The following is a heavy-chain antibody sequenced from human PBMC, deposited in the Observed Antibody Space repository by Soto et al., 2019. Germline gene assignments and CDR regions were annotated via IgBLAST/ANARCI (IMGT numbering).Heavy chain of an antibody. Sequence: SETLSLTCNVSGGSISSHYWSWIRQPPGKGLEWIGYIYYTGSTNYNPSLKIRVSISVDTSNNQFSLRLRSVTAADTAVYYCARPDNYFFYMDVWGKGTTVTSP. CDR1: GGSISSHY. V-gene: IGHV4-59*08. CDR3: ARPDNYFFYMDV. J-gene: IGHJ6*03. CDR2: IYYTGST.